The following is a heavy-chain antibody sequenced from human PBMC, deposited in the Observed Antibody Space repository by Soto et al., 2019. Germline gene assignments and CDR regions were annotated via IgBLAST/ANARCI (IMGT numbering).Heavy chain of an antibody. D-gene: IGHD3-10*01. V-gene: IGHV4-59*08. CDR2: IYYSGST. J-gene: IGHJ4*02. CDR3: ASLPLVITMVRGVINNYPGYFDY. Sequence: PSGTLALTFTVSGCSISSYYWSCIGQPPGKGLEWIGYIYYSGSTNYNPSRKSRVPVSVDTSKNQFSLKLSSVTAADTAVYYCASLPLVITMVRGVINNYPGYFDYWGQGSLVTVS. CDR1: GCSISSYY.